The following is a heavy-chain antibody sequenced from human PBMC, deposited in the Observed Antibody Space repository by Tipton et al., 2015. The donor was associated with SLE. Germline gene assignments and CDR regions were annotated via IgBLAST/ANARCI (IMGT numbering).Heavy chain of an antibody. V-gene: IGHV4-61*10. Sequence: LRLSCTVSGGSISSSSYYWSWIRQPAGKRLEWIGRIYYTGSTDYTPSLKSRITISVDTSKNLFSLKLSAVTAADTAVYYCARRRVIPGVRQAFAYWGQGIMVTVSS. D-gene: IGHD3-10*01. J-gene: IGHJ4*02. CDR1: GGSISSSSYY. CDR3: ARRRVIPGVRQAFAY. CDR2: IYYTGST.